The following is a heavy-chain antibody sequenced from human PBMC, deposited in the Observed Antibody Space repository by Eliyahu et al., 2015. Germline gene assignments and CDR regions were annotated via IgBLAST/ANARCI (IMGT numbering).Heavy chain of an antibody. CDR3: ARGGDSGYYT. J-gene: IGHJ5*02. Sequence: QVQLQESGPGLVKPSQTLSLTCTIXGGSVSSGGFLWTWIRQHPGKGLEWIGYIYYSGSTNYNPSLKSRVSMSVDTSNNRFSLNLSSVTAADTAVYYCARGGDSGYYTWGQGALVTVSS. V-gene: IGHV4-31*03. CDR1: GGSVSSGGFL. D-gene: IGHD5-12*01. CDR2: IYYSGST.